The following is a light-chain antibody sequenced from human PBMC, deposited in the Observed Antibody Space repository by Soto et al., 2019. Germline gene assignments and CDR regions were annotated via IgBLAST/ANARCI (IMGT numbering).Light chain of an antibody. J-gene: IGKJ1*01. CDR3: LHYGTSSWT. V-gene: IGKV3-20*01. CDR1: QSVSSKY. CDR2: GVP. Sequence: IVLTQSPGTLSLSPGERATLSCRASQSVSSKYLAWYQQKSGQAPRLLIYGVPSRATGIPDRFSGSGSGTGFSLTSSRLEPEDFAVFYCLHYGTSSWTFGQGTKVEIK.